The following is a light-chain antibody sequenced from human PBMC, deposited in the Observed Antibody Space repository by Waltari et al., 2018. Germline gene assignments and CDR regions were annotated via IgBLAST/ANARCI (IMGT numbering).Light chain of an antibody. CDR2: GAS. Sequence: EIVLTQSPGTLSLSQGESATISCRTSQSVTRALAWYQQKPGQAPRLLIYGASNRATGIPDRFSGSGSGTDFSLTISSLEPEDFAVYYCQHYLRLPVTFGQGTKVEVK. CDR1: QSVTRA. J-gene: IGKJ1*01. CDR3: QHYLRLPVT. V-gene: IGKV3-20*01.